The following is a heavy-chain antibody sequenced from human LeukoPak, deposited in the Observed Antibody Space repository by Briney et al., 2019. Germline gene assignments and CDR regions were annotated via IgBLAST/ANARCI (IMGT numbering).Heavy chain of an antibody. V-gene: IGHV3-30*04. D-gene: IGHD6-13*01. CDR1: GFTFSSYV. CDR2: ISYDGSNE. J-gene: IGHJ4*02. CDR3: ARDRTAAAGTFDY. Sequence: GGSLRLSCAASGFTFSSYVMHWVRQAPGKGLEWVAIISYDGSNEYYADSVKGRFTISRDNSKNTLYLQMNSLRAADTAVYYCARDRTAAAGTFDYWGQGTLVTVSS.